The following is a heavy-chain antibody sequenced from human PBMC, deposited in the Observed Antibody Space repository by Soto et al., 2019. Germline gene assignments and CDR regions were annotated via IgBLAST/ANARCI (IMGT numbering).Heavy chain of an antibody. Sequence: PGGSLRLSCAASGFTFSSYDMHWVRQATGKGLEWVSAIGTAGDTYYPGSVKGRFTISRENAKNSLYLQMNSLRAGDTAVYYCARVSPDTAMTAGFDYWGQGTPVTVSS. J-gene: IGHJ4*02. D-gene: IGHD5-18*01. V-gene: IGHV3-13*01. CDR2: IGTAGDT. CDR3: ARVSPDTAMTAGFDY. CDR1: GFTFSSYD.